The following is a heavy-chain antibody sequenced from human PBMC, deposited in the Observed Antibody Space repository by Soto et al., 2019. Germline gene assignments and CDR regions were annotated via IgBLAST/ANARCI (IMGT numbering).Heavy chain of an antibody. Sequence: EVQLVESGGGLVKPGGSLRLSCAASGFTFSSYSMNWVRQAPGKGLEWVSSISSSSRYIYYADSVKGRFTISRDNAKNSLYLQMNSLRAEDTAVYYCARGERGGDSWAPYYSYGMDVRGQGPTVTVSS. CDR1: GFTFSSYS. J-gene: IGHJ6*02. CDR3: ARGERGGDSWAPYYSYGMDV. CDR2: ISSSSRYI. V-gene: IGHV3-21*01. D-gene: IGHD2-21*02.